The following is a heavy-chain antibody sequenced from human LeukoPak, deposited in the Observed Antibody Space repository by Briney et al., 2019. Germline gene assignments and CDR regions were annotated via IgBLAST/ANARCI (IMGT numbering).Heavy chain of an antibody. V-gene: IGHV1-24*01. CDR3: ATDWRIVGATTLDF. CDR1: GYTLTELS. D-gene: IGHD1-26*01. Sequence: ASVKVSCKVSGYTLTELSMHWVRQAPGKGLEWMGGFDPEDGETIYAQKFQGRVTMTEDTSTDTAYMELSSLRSEDTAVYYCATDWRIVGATTLDFWGQGTLVTVSS. J-gene: IGHJ4*02. CDR2: FDPEDGET.